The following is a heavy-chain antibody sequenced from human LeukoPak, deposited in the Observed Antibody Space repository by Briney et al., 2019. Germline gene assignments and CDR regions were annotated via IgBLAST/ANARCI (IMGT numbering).Heavy chain of an antibody. J-gene: IGHJ4*02. CDR2: ISHSETT. D-gene: IGHD3-16*02. CDR1: GGFTSGDY. Sequence: SETLSLTCTVSGGFTSGDYWSWIRQPPGKGLEWIGYISHSETTNYNPSLKNRVTISLGTSKNQFSLMLTSVTAADTAVYYCARGGSYRSFDYWGQGTLVTVSS. V-gene: IGHV4-59*01. CDR3: ARGGSYRSFDY.